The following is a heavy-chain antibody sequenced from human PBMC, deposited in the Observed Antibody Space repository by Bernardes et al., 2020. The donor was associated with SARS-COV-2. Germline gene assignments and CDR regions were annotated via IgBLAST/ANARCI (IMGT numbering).Heavy chain of an antibody. D-gene: IGHD3-3*01. CDR3: ARDDDFWSGTYGEYYYYGMDV. CDR1: GGSFSSYS. Sequence: SVKVSCKASGGSFSSYSINWVRQAPGQGLEWMGEIVTFFGTTRYAQKFQGRVTISADESTSTAYMELSSLRSEDTAVYYCARDDDFWSGTYGEYYYYGMDVWGQGTTVTVSS. V-gene: IGHV1-69*13. J-gene: IGHJ6*02. CDR2: IVTFFGTT.